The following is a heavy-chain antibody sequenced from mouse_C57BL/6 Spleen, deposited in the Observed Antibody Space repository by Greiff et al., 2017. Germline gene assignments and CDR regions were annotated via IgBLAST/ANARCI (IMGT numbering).Heavy chain of an antibody. D-gene: IGHD2-2*01. CDR3: RREYGYDDYFDY. CDR2: IRSKSSNYAT. Sequence: EVQLQESGGGLVQPKGSLKLSCAASGFTFNTYAMHWVRQAPGKGLEWVARIRSKSSNYATYYADSVKDRFTISRDDSQSMLYLQMNNLKTEDTAMYCCRREYGYDDYFDYWGQGTTLTVSS. CDR1: GFTFNTYA. J-gene: IGHJ2*01. V-gene: IGHV10-3*01.